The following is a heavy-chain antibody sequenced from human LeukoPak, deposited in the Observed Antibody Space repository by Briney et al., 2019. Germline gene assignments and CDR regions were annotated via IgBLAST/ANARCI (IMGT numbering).Heavy chain of an antibody. J-gene: IGHJ4*02. CDR1: GFTFSRDA. V-gene: IGHV3-23*01. Sequence: PGWSLRLSCGASGFTFSRDAMTLVRQAPGKGLEGASVIRRSSVTTYYANSVKARFTISRDNSKDTLYLQLNSLRAEDTAIYYCARTPTVTQGSYYFDYWGQGTLVTVSS. CDR2: IRRSSVTT. D-gene: IGHD4-17*01. CDR3: ARTPTVTQGSYYFDY.